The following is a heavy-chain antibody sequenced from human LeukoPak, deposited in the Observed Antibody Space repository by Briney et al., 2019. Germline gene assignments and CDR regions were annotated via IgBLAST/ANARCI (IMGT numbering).Heavy chain of an antibody. J-gene: IGHJ4*02. CDR2: INANSGDT. CDR3: AREISGYSDY. Sequence: ATVNVLYKSSGHIFTGYYMHWARQASGQGLEWKGWINANSGDTKYAQKFQGRVTMTRDTSISTAYMELSRLRSDDTAMYYCAREISGYSDYWGQGTLVTVSS. V-gene: IGHV1-2*02. D-gene: IGHD3-22*01. CDR1: GHIFTGYY.